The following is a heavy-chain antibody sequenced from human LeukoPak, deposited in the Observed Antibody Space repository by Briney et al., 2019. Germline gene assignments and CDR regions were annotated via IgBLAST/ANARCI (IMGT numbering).Heavy chain of an antibody. V-gene: IGHV1-18*01. J-gene: IGHJ5*02. D-gene: IGHD3-22*01. CDR2: ISAYNGNT. Sequence: ASVKVSCKASGYTFTSYGISWVRQAPGQGLEWMGWISAYNGNTNYAQKLQGRVTMTTDTSTSTAYMELRSLRSDDTAVYYCARDLGYDSSGYGGFDPWGQGTLVTVSS. CDR1: GYTFTSYG. CDR3: ARDLGYDSSGYGGFDP.